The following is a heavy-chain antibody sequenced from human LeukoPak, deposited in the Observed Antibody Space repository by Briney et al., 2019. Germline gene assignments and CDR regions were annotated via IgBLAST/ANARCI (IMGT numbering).Heavy chain of an antibody. CDR1: GSSISSYY. J-gene: IGHJ4*02. CDR2: IHTSGNT. V-gene: IGHV4-4*07. CDR3: ARFSGTYRTFDY. D-gene: IGHD1-26*01. Sequence: SETLSLTCTVSGSSISSYYWSWIRQPAGEGLEWIGRIHTSGNTNYNPSLRSRVTMSLDTSKNQFSLKLTSVTAADTAFYYCARFSGTYRTFDYWGQGTLVTVSS.